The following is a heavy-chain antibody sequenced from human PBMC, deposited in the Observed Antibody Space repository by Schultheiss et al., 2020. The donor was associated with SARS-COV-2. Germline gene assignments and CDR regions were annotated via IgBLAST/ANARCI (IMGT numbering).Heavy chain of an antibody. Sequence: SETLSLTCAVSGGSISSGGYSWSWIRQPPGKGLEWIGYIYHSGSTYYNPSLKSRVTISVDTSKNQFSLKLSSVTAADTAVYYCARVEMATIEEAHFDYWGQGTLVTVSS. CDR1: GGSISSGGYS. V-gene: IGHV4-30-2*01. D-gene: IGHD5-24*01. J-gene: IGHJ4*02. CDR3: ARVEMATIEEAHFDY. CDR2: IYHSGST.